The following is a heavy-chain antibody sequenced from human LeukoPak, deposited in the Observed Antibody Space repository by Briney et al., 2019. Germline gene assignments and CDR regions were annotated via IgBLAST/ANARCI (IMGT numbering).Heavy chain of an antibody. CDR3: ARERSMVRGVSWFDP. V-gene: IGHV3-48*04. D-gene: IGHD3-10*01. CDR1: GFTFNTYA. CDR2: ISSSSSTI. J-gene: IGHJ5*02. Sequence: GGSLRLSCAASGFTFNTYAMHWVRQAPGKGLEWVSYISSSSSTIYYADSVKGRFTISRDNAKNSLYLQMNSLRAEDTAVYYCARERSMVRGVSWFDPWGQGTLVTVSS.